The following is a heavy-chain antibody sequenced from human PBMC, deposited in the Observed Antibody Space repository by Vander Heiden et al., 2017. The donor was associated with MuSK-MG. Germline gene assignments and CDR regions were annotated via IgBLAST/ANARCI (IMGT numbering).Heavy chain of an antibody. CDR3: ARTLTRAAVTDWFDS. CDR1: GFTLDNYG. J-gene: IGHJ5*01. V-gene: IGHV3-23*01. CDR2: LSGSGSDT. Sequence: EVQLLESGGGLVQPGGSLRLSCAASGFTLDNYGMTWVRQAPGKGLEWVSALSGSGSDTYYADSVKGRFTISRDNSKNTLDLQMNSLRAEDTAVYYCARTLTRAAVTDWFDSWGQGTLVTVSS. D-gene: IGHD6-13*01.